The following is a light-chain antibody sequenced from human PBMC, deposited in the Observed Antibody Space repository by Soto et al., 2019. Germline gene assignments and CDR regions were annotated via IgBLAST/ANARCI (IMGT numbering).Light chain of an antibody. CDR2: GAS. CDR3: QQYNNWPRT. CDR1: QSVSSSY. J-gene: IGKJ1*01. Sequence: EIVRTQSPATLSVSPGERATLSCRASQSVSSSYLAWYQQKPGLAPRLLIYGASTRATGIPARFSGSGSGTEFTLTISSLQSEDFAVYYCQQYNNWPRTFGQGTKVDIK. V-gene: IGKV3D-15*01.